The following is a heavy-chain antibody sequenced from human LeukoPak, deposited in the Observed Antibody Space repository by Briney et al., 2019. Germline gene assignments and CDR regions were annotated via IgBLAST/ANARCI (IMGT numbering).Heavy chain of an antibody. Sequence: PGGSLRHSCEGSGLTFSDHWMHWVRQAPGEGLVWVSRIKTDGSEASYGDAVRGRFVISRDNSRNMLFLLMNNVRDDDTAMYFCARDVGPYGGSPGADWAQGPQVIVSS. CDR3: ARDVGPYGGSPGAD. CDR1: GLTFSDHW. D-gene: IGHD1-26*01. J-gene: IGHJ4*02. V-gene: IGHV3-74*01. CDR2: IKTDGSEA.